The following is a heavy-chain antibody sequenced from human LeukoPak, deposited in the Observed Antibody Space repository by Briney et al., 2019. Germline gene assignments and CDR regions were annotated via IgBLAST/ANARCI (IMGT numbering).Heavy chain of an antibody. CDR2: ISSSASII. Sequence: GGSLRLSCAASGFTFSDYEMNWVRQAPGKGLEWVSYISSSASIIYYADSVKGRFTISRDNAKNSLYLQMNSLRADDTAVYYCAREYLTSLDYWGQGTLITVSS. J-gene: IGHJ4*02. CDR1: GFTFSDYE. V-gene: IGHV3-48*03. CDR3: AREYLTSLDY.